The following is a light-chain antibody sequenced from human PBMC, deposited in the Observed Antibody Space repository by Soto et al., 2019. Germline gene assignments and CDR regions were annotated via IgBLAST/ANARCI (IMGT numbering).Light chain of an antibody. V-gene: IGKV3-15*01. CDR1: HSARSN. CDR2: ATS. Sequence: EIVMTQSPAALSVSPGEGATLSCRASHSARSNFAWYQQKPGQAPRLLIYATSTRATGIPARFSGSGSGTEFTLTISSLQPEDFAVYYCQQDYNLLTFGGGTKVDI. CDR3: QQDYNLLT. J-gene: IGKJ4*01.